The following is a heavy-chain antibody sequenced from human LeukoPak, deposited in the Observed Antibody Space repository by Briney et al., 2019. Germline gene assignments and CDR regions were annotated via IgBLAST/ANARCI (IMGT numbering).Heavy chain of an antibody. D-gene: IGHD6-13*01. J-gene: IGHJ4*02. V-gene: IGHV1-46*01. CDR3: AREGGSKTLDY. CDR2: INPTGGTT. CDR1: GYTFTGYY. Sequence: ASVKVSCKASGYTFTGYYMHWVRQAPGQGLEWMGIINPTGGTTIYAQKFQGRVTLTRDMSTSTVYMELSSLTYEDTAVYFCAREGGSKTLDYWGQGTLVTASS.